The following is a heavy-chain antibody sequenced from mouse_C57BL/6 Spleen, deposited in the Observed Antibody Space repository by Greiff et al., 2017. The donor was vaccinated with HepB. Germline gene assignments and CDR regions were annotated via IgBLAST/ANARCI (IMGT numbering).Heavy chain of an antibody. CDR2: IYPRSGNT. Sequence: QVQLKQSGAELARPGASVKLSCKASGYTFTSYGISWVKQRTGQGLEWIGEIYPRSGNTYYNEKFKGKATLTADKSSSTAYMELRSLTSEDSAVYFCARAYYSNNWGQGTTLTVSS. D-gene: IGHD2-5*01. CDR3: ARAYYSNN. V-gene: IGHV1-81*01. J-gene: IGHJ2*01. CDR1: GYTFTSYG.